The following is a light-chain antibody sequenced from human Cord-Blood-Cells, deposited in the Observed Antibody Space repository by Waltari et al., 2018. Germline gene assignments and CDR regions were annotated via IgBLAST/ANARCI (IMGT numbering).Light chain of an antibody. V-gene: IGLV2-23*01. CDR1: SSAVGSYNL. Sequence: QSALTQPASVSGSPGPSITLSCTATSSAVGSYNLVSWYPQHPGNAPKLMIYEGSKRPSGVANRFSGSKSGNTASLTISGLQAEDEADYYCCSYAGSRYVFGTGTKVTVL. CDR2: EGS. J-gene: IGLJ1*01. CDR3: CSYAGSRYV.